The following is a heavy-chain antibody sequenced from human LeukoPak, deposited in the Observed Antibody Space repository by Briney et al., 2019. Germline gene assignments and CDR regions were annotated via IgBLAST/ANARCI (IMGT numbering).Heavy chain of an antibody. D-gene: IGHD6-6*01. Sequence: PGGSLRLSCAASGFTFSSYGMHWVRQAPGKGLEWVANIKQDGSEKYYVDSVKGRFTISRDNAKNSLYLQMNSLRAEDTAVYYCASARGIDGQLVQEVWYFDLWGRGTLVTVSS. CDR1: GFTFSSYG. V-gene: IGHV3-7*01. J-gene: IGHJ2*01. CDR2: IKQDGSEK. CDR3: ASARGIDGQLVQEVWYFDL.